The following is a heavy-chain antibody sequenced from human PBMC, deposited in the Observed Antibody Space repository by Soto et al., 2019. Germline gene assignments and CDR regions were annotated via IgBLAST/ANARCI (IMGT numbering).Heavy chain of an antibody. D-gene: IGHD6-13*01. J-gene: IGHJ6*02. CDR2: IDPSDSYT. Sequence: GESLKISCKGSGYSFTSYWISWVRQMPGKGLEWMGRIDPSDSYTNYSPSFQGHVTISADKSISTAYLQWSSLKASDTAIYYCARRSSSWDYYYYYGMDVWGQGTTVTVSS. CDR1: GYSFTSYW. V-gene: IGHV5-10-1*01. CDR3: ARRSSSWDYYYYYGMDV.